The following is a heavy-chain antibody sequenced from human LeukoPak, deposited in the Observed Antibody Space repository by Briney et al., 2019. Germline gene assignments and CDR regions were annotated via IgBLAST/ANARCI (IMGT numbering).Heavy chain of an antibody. CDR2: ISAYNGNT. Sequence: ASVKVSCKASGYTFTSYGISWVRQAPGQGLEWMGWISAYNGNTNYAQKLQGRVTMTTDTSTSTAYMELRSLRSDDTAVYYCARASILWFWELYRLDYWGQGTLVTVSS. J-gene: IGHJ4*02. CDR1: GYTFTSYG. D-gene: IGHD3-10*01. V-gene: IGHV1-18*01. CDR3: ARASILWFWELYRLDY.